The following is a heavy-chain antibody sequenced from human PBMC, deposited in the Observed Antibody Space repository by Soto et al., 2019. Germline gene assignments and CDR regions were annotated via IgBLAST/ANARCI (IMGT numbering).Heavy chain of an antibody. V-gene: IGHV4-38-2*02. D-gene: IGHD4-17*01. Sequence: PSETLSLTCTVSVYSIGSAYHWVWIRQPPGKGLEWIGNIYHSGTTYYNPSLESRVTISVDTSNNQFSLKLNSVTAADTAVYYCARAFYGDYEAYYYGMDVWGQGTKVTVSS. CDR1: VYSIGSAYH. J-gene: IGHJ6*02. CDR3: ARAFYGDYEAYYYGMDV. CDR2: IYHSGTT.